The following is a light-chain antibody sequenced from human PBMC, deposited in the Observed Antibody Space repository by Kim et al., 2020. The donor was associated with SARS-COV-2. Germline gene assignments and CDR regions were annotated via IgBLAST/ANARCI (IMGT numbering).Light chain of an antibody. J-gene: IGKJ5*01. V-gene: IGKV3-11*01. CDR2: EAS. CDR3: QHRGS. CDR1: QGVSNY. Sequence: GTLSMSTGNRATLSCGASQGVSNYLAWYQQKPGQAPRLLIYEASKRAAGIPARFSGSGSGTDFTLTISRLEPGDSAVYFCQHRGSFGQGTRLEIK.